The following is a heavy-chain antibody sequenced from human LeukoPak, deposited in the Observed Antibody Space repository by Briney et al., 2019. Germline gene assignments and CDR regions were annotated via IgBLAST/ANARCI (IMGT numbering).Heavy chain of an antibody. V-gene: IGHV3-23*01. CDR2: ISGSGGST. CDR1: GFTFSSYG. CDR3: AKLSFTVTKSYYFDY. D-gene: IGHD4-17*01. Sequence: GGSLRLSCAASGFTFSSYGMSWVRQAPGKGLEWVSAISGSGGSTYYADSVKGRFTISRDNSKNTLYLQMNSLRAEDTAVYYCAKLSFTVTKSYYFDYWGQGTLVTVSS. J-gene: IGHJ4*02.